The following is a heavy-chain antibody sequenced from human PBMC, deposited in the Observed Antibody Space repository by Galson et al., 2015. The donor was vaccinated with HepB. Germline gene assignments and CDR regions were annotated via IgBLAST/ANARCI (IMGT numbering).Heavy chain of an antibody. J-gene: IGHJ4*02. CDR3: ARNGAVAGTGGNYFDY. CDR2: IWYDGSNK. Sequence: SLRLSCAASGFSSSNYGMHWVRQAPGKGLEWVAVIWYDGSNKYYADSVKGRFTISRDNSKNTLYLQMNSLRAKDTAVYYCARNGAVAGTGGNYFDYWGQGTLVTVSS. CDR1: GFSSSNYG. V-gene: IGHV3-33*08. D-gene: IGHD6-19*01.